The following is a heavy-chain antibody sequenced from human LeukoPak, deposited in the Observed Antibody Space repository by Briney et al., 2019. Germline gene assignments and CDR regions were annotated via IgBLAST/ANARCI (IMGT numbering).Heavy chain of an antibody. CDR3: ARDWATFEYSSSSLLYYYYGMDV. CDR2: IYTSGST. CDR1: GGSISSYY. J-gene: IGHJ6*02. D-gene: IGHD6-6*01. V-gene: IGHV4-4*07. Sequence: SETLSLTCTVSGGSISSYYWSWIRQPAGKRLEWIGRIYTSGSTNYNPSLKSRVTMSVDTSKNQFSLKLSSVTAADTAVYYCARDWATFEYSSSSLLYYYYGMDVWGQGTTVTVSS.